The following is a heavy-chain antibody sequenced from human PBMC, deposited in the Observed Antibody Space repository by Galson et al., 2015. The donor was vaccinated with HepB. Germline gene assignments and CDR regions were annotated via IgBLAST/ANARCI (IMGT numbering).Heavy chain of an antibody. Sequence: SVKVSCKASGGTFSRYAISWVRQAPGQGLEWMGRINPIIGIANYAQKFQGRVTITADKSTSTAYMDLSSLRSEDTAVYYCARIAAAGNRFDYWGQGTLVTVSS. J-gene: IGHJ4*02. D-gene: IGHD6-13*01. CDR2: INPIIGIA. CDR1: GGTFSRYA. CDR3: ARIAAAGNRFDY. V-gene: IGHV1-69*04.